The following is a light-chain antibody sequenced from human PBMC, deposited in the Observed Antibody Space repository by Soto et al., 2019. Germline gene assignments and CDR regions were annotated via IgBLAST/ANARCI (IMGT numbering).Light chain of an antibody. J-gene: IGLJ2*01. V-gene: IGLV2-23*01. CDR3: CSYAGSDTML. CDR2: EGS. Sequence: QSVLTQPASVSGSPGQSITISCTGTSSDIGTYNLVSWFQQHPGEAPKLMIYEGSRRPSGVSNRFSGSKSGNTASLTVSGLQADDEADYFCCSYAGSDTMLFGGGTQLTVL. CDR1: SSDIGTYNL.